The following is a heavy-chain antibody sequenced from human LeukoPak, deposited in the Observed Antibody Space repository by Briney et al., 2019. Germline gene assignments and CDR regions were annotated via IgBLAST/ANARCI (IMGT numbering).Heavy chain of an antibody. CDR2: IYYSGST. CDR3: ARLALDCSSTSCPYYYYYYYMDV. CDR1: GGSISSYY. J-gene: IGHJ6*03. Sequence: SETLSLTCTVSGGSISSYYWSWIRQPPGKGLEWIGYIYYSGSTNYNPSLKSRVTISVDTSKNQFSLKLSSVTAADTAVYYCARLALDCSSTSCPYYYYYYYMDVWGKGTTVTVSS. D-gene: IGHD2-2*01. V-gene: IGHV4-59*12.